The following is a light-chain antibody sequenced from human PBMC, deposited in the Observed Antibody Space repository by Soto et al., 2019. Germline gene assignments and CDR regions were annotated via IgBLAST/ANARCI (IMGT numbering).Light chain of an antibody. V-gene: IGLV2-23*01. J-gene: IGLJ1*01. CDR2: EGS. Sequence: QSVLTQPASVSGSPGQSITISCTGTSSDVGSYNLVSWYQQHPGKAPKLMIYEGSKRPSGVSNRFSGSKSGNTASLTIPGLQAEDEADYYCCSYAGSSTSLVYVFGTGTKVTVL. CDR1: SSDVGSYNL. CDR3: CSYAGSSTSLVYV.